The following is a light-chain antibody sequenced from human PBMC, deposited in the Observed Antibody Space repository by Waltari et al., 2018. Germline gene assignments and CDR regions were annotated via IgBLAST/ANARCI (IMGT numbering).Light chain of an antibody. Sequence: QSVLTQPPSASGTAGARVALSCSGSNSTLGSNSVNWYQHLPGLAPKLLIYRNHQRPSGVPDRFSASTSGASASLAISGLLSEDEAIYYCSTWDDTLDIVLFGGGTKLTVL. J-gene: IGLJ2*01. CDR3: STWDDTLDIVL. CDR1: NSTLGSNS. CDR2: RNH. V-gene: IGLV1-44*01.